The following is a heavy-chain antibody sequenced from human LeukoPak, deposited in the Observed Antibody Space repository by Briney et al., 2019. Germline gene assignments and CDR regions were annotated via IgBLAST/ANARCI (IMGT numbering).Heavy chain of an antibody. CDR3: AREHYYGSGCYYEPGFYYYYYMDV. D-gene: IGHD3-10*01. V-gene: IGHV1-18*01. Sequence: GASVKVSCKASGYTFTSYGISWVRQAPGQGLEWMGRISAYNGNTNYAQKLQGRVTMTTDTSTSTAYMELRSLRSDDTAVYYCAREHYYGSGCYYEPGFYYYYYMDVWGKGTTVTVSS. CDR1: GYTFTSYG. J-gene: IGHJ6*03. CDR2: ISAYNGNT.